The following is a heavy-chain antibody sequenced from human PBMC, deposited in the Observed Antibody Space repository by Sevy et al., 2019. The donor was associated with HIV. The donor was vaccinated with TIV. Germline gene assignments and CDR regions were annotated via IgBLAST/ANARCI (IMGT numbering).Heavy chain of an antibody. J-gene: IGHJ4*02. CDR1: GFTFSTYW. V-gene: IGHV3-7*04. D-gene: IGHD3-22*01. Sequence: GGSLRLSCAASGFTFSTYWMHWVRQAPGKGLEWVANIKQDESEKYYVASVKGRFTISRDNAKNSLYLQMNSLRPGDTAVYYCARGNSGSFDYWGQGTLVIVSS. CDR3: ARGNSGSFDY. CDR2: IKQDESEK.